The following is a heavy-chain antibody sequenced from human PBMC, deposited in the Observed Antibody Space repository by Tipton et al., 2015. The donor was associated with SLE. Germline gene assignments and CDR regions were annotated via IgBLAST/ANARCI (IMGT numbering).Heavy chain of an antibody. V-gene: IGHV3-49*04. CDR2: VRSNTDGGTT. CDR1: GFTLSNYA. CDR3: TRGDVGSLPSYGMDV. D-gene: IGHD6-13*01. Sequence: SLRLSCAASGFTLSNYAMCWVRQAPGKGLEWVGFVRSNTDGGTTEYAASVQGRFSISRDDSKNIVTLQMNSLRTEDTALYYCTRGDVGSLPSYGMDVWGQGTTVTVSS. J-gene: IGHJ6*02.